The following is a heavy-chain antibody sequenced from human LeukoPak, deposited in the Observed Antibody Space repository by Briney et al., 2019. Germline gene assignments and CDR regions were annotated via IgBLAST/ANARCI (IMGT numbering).Heavy chain of an antibody. D-gene: IGHD6-19*01. J-gene: IGHJ4*02. V-gene: IGHV3-7*01. CDR2: IKTDGSEK. CDR1: GFTFTNYW. CDR3: ARMSGWYWFDY. Sequence: GGSLRLSCAASGFTFTNYWMSWVRQPPGKGLEWVANIKTDGSEKYYVDSVKGRFTISRDNTKNSLYLQMNSLRAEATAMYYCARMSGWYWFDYWGRGTLVTVSS.